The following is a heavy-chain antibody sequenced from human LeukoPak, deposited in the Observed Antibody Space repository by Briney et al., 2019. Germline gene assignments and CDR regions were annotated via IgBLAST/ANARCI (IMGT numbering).Heavy chain of an antibody. Sequence: GASVKVSCKASGYTFTNYDINWVRQATGQGLEWMGWMNPNSGNTGYAQKFQGRVTMTRDTSISTAYMELSSLRSEDTAVYYCARGPPYDFWSAGGYSYYYMDVWGKGTTVTVSS. D-gene: IGHD3-3*01. CDR2: MNPNSGNT. CDR3: ARGPPYDFWSAGGYSYYYMDV. CDR1: GYTFTNYD. V-gene: IGHV1-8*01. J-gene: IGHJ6*03.